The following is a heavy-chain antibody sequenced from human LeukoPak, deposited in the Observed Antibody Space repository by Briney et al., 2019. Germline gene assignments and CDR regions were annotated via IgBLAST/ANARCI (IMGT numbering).Heavy chain of an antibody. CDR3: ARGYRGRSSSWYVN. D-gene: IGHD6-13*01. Sequence: SETLSLTCAVYGGSFSGYDWSWIRQPPGKGLEWIGEINHSGSTNYNPSLKSRGTISADTSKKQFSLKLSSVTAADTAVYYCARGYRGRSSSWYVNWGQGTLVTVSS. V-gene: IGHV4-34*01. CDR2: INHSGST. J-gene: IGHJ4*02. CDR1: GGSFSGYD.